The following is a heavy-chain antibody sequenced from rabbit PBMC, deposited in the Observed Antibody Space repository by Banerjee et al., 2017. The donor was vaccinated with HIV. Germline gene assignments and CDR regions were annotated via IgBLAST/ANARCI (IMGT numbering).Heavy chain of an antibody. CDR2: INTSSGNT. J-gene: IGHJ4*01. Sequence: QEQLEESGGGLVKPEGSLTLTCTASGFTLSSYWICWVRQAPGKGLEWIACINTSSGNTVYASWAKGRFTISKTSSTTVTLQMTSLTAADTATYFCARDLAGVIGWNFNLWGPGTSSPS. CDR1: GFTLSSYW. CDR3: ARDLAGVIGWNFNL. D-gene: IGHD4-1*01. V-gene: IGHV1S45*01.